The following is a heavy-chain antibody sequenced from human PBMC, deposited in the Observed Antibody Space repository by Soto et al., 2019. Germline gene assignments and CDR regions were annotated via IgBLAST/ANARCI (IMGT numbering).Heavy chain of an antibody. CDR1: GDSVSSNSAA. D-gene: IGHD6-13*01. J-gene: IGHJ5*02. V-gene: IGHV6-1*01. CDR3: ARGNLVYSSSWYAFDP. CDR2: TYYRSKWYN. Sequence: SQTPSLTCAISGDSVSSNSAAWNWIRQSPSRGLEWLGRTYYRSKWYNDYAVSVKSRITINPDTSKNQISLQLSSVTPEDTAVYYCARGNLVYSSSWYAFDPWGQGALVTVSS.